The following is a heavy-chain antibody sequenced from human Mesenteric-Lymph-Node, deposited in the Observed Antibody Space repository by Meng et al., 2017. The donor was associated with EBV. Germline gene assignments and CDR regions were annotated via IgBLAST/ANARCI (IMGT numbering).Heavy chain of an antibody. CDR1: GDSINSNYYY. V-gene: IGHV4-39*01. J-gene: IGHJ4*02. D-gene: IGHD7-27*01. CDR3: ARTPLCNWGD. Sequence: QLQGPGPGLWKPSETLSLTCTVSGDSINSNYYYWGWIRQPPGKGLQWIGSIYYSGTTFYNPSLKSRVTISVDTSKNQLSLKLTSVTAADTAVYYCARTPLCNWGDWGRGTLVTVFS. CDR2: IYYSGTT.